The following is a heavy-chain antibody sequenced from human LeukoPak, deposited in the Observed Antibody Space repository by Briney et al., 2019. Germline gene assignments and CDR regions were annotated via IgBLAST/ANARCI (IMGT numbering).Heavy chain of an antibody. D-gene: IGHD6-13*01. CDR2: INPKSGGT. CDR3: ARDNYNSGWYGMDF. J-gene: IGHJ4*02. CDR1: GYTFSDYY. Sequence: ASVKVSCTASGYTFSDYYMHWVRQAPGQGLEWMGWINPKSGGTNYAQKFQGRITMTRDTSISTVYMELSSLRSDDTAVYYCARDNYNSGWYGMDFWGQGTLVTVSS. V-gene: IGHV1-2*02.